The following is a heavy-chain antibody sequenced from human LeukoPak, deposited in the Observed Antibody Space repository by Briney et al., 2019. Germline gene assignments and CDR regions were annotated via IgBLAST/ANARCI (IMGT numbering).Heavy chain of an antibody. CDR2: ISTSSSHI. CDR1: GFTFRSYS. V-gene: IGHV3-21*01. CDR3: VRSYYGMDV. J-gene: IGHJ6*02. Sequence: GGSLRLSCAASGFTFRSYSMNWVRQAPGMGLEWVSSISTSSSHIYYAGSVEGRFTISRDNAKNSLYLQMNSLRAEDTAVYYCVRSYYGMDVWGQGTTVSVSS.